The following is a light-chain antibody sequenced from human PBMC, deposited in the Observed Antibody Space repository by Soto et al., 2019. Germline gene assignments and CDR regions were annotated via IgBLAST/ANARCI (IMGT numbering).Light chain of an antibody. CDR3: LLFMSTGISL. V-gene: IGLV8-61*01. J-gene: IGLJ3*02. CDR2: NSY. CDR1: SGSVSTYNY. Sequence: QTVVTQEPSFSVSPGGTITLTCGLSSGSVSTYNYPSWYQQTPGQAPRTLIYNSYSRSSGVPDRFSGSILGNKAALTISGAQADDESDYYCLLFMSTGISLFGGGTKVT.